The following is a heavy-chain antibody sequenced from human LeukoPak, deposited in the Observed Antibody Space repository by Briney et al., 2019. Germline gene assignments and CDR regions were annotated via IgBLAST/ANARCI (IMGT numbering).Heavy chain of an antibody. CDR3: ARVLDGGDAFDI. J-gene: IGHJ3*02. CDR2: IYYSGST. Sequence: SETLSLTCTVSGGSISIYYWSWIRQPPGKGLEWIGYIYYSGSTNYNPSLKSRVTISVDTSKNQLSLKLSSVTAADTAVYYCARVLDGGDAFDIWGQGTMVTVSS. D-gene: IGHD2-15*01. CDR1: GGSISIYY. V-gene: IGHV4-59*01.